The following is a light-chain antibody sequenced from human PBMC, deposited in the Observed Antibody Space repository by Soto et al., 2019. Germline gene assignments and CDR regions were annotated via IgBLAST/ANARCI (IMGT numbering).Light chain of an antibody. CDR1: SSDVGGYNY. Sequence: QSALTQPASVSGSPGQSITISCIGTSSDVGGYNYVSWYQQHPGKAPKLMIYEVTNRPSGVSNRFSGSKSGNTASLTISGLQAEDEADYYCAAWDDSLNGPVFGTGTKVTVL. CDR2: EVT. J-gene: IGLJ1*01. V-gene: IGLV2-14*01. CDR3: AAWDDSLNGPV.